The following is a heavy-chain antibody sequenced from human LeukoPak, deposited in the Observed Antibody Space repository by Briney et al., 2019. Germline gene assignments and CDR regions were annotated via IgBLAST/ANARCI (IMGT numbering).Heavy chain of an antibody. D-gene: IGHD2-2*01. Sequence: GGSLRLSCAAAGFTVSSNYMSWGRQAPGKGLEWVSVIYSGGSTYYADSVKGRFTISRDNSKNTLYLQMNSLRAEDTAVYYCARDPYCSSTSCYGGYYYGMDVWGQGTTVTVSS. CDR3: ARDPYCSSTSCYGGYYYGMDV. CDR1: GFTVSSNY. J-gene: IGHJ6*02. V-gene: IGHV3-66*02. CDR2: IYSGGST.